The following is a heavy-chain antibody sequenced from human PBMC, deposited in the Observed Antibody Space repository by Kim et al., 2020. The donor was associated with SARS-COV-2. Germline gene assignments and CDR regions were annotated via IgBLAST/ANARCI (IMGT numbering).Heavy chain of an antibody. Sequence: GGSLRLSCAASGFTFSPYWMHWVRQVPGKGLVWVSRISNDGTTTDYSDSVKGRFIISRDNVKNTLFLQMNSLRAEDTALYYCARERGGGYCDYWGQGTLVSVSS. CDR1: GFTFSPYW. D-gene: IGHD3-22*01. CDR3: ARERGGGYCDY. CDR2: ISNDGTTT. V-gene: IGHV3-74*01. J-gene: IGHJ4*02.